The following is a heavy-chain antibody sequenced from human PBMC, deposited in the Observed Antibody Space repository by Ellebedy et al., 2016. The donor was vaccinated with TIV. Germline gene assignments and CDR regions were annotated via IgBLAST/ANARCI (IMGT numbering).Heavy chain of an antibody. J-gene: IGHJ4*02. CDR1: EFTFSRFG. D-gene: IGHD3-3*01. V-gene: IGHV3-30*18. CDR2: ISYDGSYK. CDR3: AKDSGFWSGYSDY. Sequence: GGSLRLXXAASEFTFSRFGMYWVRQAPGKGLEWVAGISYDGSYKYYADAVKSRFTVPRDNSKNSLFMQLNSPRAEYTAVYYCAKDSGFWSGYSDYWGQGTLVTVSS.